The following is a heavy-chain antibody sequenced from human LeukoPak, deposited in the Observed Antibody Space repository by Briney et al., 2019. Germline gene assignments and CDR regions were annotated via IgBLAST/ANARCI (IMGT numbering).Heavy chain of an antibody. D-gene: IGHD4-23*01. CDR1: GFTFSDYY. J-gene: IGHJ3*02. V-gene: IGHV3-11*04. CDR2: ISSGGSTI. Sequence: GGSLRLSCAASGFTFSDYYMTWIRQAPGKGLEWVSYISSGGSTIDYADSVKGRFTISRDNTKNSLYLQMNSLRAEDTAVYYCARVVNAFDIWGQGTMVTVSS. CDR3: ARVVNAFDI.